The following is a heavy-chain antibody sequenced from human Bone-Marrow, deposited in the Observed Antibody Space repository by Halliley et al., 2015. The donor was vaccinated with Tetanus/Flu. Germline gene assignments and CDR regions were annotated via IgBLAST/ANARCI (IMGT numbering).Heavy chain of an antibody. Sequence: SLRLSCAASGFTFSAYGMHWVRQAPGKGLEWVALILHDGNDKYYADSVKGRFTISRDDSKNMLYLQTSSLRPEDTAVYYCAKGDRGTILPDSDYWGQGSLVTVSS. D-gene: IGHD3-9*01. CDR1: GFTFSAYG. CDR3: AKGDRGTILPDSDY. CDR2: ILHDGNDK. J-gene: IGHJ4*02. V-gene: IGHV3-30*18.